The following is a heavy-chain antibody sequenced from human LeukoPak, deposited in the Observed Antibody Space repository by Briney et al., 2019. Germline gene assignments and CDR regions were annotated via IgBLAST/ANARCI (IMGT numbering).Heavy chain of an antibody. CDR2: IYSGGST. J-gene: IGHJ4*02. CDR3: AETRVGKWAIDY. D-gene: IGHD1-1*01. Sequence: GGSLRLSFAASGFTVSRIYMTWVRQAPGKGLGWGSVIYSGGSTYYDASVKGRFTTTRNNSKNTLYLQKSSLRADDTAVYYCAETRVGKWAIDYWGQGTLVTVSS. CDR1: GFTVSRIY. V-gene: IGHV3-53*01.